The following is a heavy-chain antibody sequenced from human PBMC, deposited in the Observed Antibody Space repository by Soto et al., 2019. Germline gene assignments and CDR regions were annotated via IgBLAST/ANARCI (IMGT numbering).Heavy chain of an antibody. V-gene: IGHV5-51*01. Sequence: GESLKISCNGSGYSFTSYWIGRVRQMPGKGLEWMGIIYPGDSDTRYSPSFQGQVTISADKSISTAYLQWSSLKASDTAMYYCERYAVAGEPAPAFDYWGQGTLVTVYS. D-gene: IGHD6-19*01. CDR1: GYSFTSYW. CDR3: ERYAVAGEPAPAFDY. J-gene: IGHJ4*02. CDR2: IYPGDSDT.